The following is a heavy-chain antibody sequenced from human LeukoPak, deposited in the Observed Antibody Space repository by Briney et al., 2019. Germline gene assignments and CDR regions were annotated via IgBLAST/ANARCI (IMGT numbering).Heavy chain of an antibody. CDR2: ISYDGSNK. CDR1: GFTFSSYG. D-gene: IGHD5-24*01. Sequence: PGRSLRLSCAASGFTFSSYGMHWVRQAPGKGLEWVAVISYDGSNKYYADSVKGRFTIPRDNSKNTLYLQMNSLRAEDTAVYYCAKDLEMATADYWGQGTLVTVSS. CDR3: AKDLEMATADY. V-gene: IGHV3-30*18. J-gene: IGHJ4*02.